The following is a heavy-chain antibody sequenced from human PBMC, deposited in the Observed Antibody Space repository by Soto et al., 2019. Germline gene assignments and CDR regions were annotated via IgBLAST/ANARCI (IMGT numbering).Heavy chain of an antibody. CDR2: IYSGGST. J-gene: IGHJ4*02. Sequence: VQVVESGGGLIQPGGSLRLSCAASGFTVSSNYMSWVRQAPGKGLEWVSVIYSGGSTYYADSVKGRFTISRDNSKNTLYLQMNSLRAEDTAVYYCARDVGHDYGGNSEPYWGQGTLVTVSS. D-gene: IGHD4-17*01. V-gene: IGHV3-53*01. CDR1: GFTVSSNY. CDR3: ARDVGHDYGGNSEPY.